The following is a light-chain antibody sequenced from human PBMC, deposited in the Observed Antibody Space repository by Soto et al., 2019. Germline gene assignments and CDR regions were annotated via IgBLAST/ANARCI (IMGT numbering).Light chain of an antibody. CDR2: EVS. J-gene: IGLJ3*02. CDR1: STDVGGYNY. Sequence: QSALTQPASVSGSPGQSIAISCTRTSTDVGGYNYVSWYQQHPGKAPKLMIYEVSNRPSGVSNRFSGAKSGYTASLTISGLQAEDEADYYCSSYTSDSTLVFGGGTKVTVL. CDR3: SSYTSDSTLV. V-gene: IGLV2-14*01.